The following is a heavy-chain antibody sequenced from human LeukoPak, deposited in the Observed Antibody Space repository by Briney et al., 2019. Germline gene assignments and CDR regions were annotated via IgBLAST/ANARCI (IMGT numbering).Heavy chain of an antibody. CDR3: ARPPYYDSSGQSRDY. V-gene: IGHV5-51*01. CDR1: GSSFTSYW. J-gene: IGHJ4*02. D-gene: IGHD3-22*01. CDR2: IYPGDSDT. Sequence: GASLQISFKGSGSSFTSYWIGWVRQMPGKGLEWMGIIYPGDSDTRYSPSFQGQVTISADKSISTAYLQWSSLKASDTAMYYCARPPYYDSSGQSRDYWGQGTLVTVSS.